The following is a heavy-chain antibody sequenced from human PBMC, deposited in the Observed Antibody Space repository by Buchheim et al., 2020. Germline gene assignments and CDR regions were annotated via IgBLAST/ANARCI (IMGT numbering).Heavy chain of an antibody. CDR3: AKEWLRGLFQY. CDR1: GFSIGNFA. V-gene: IGHV3-23*01. D-gene: IGHD5-24*01. CDR2: VSSNSAAT. Sequence: EVQLLESGGGLVQPGGSLRLSCAASGFSIGNFAMSWVRQAPGKGLEWVSAVSSNSAATDYAGAVKGRFTVSRDNSKNMVYLQLNSLRAEDTAIYFCAKEWLRGLFQYWGQGTL. J-gene: IGHJ4*02.